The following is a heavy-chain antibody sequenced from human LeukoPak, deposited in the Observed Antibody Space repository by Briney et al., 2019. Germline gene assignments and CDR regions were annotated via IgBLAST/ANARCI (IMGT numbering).Heavy chain of an antibody. CDR3: AKGSTVTTYFDY. Sequence: PGGSLRLSCAASGFTFSSYAMSWVRQVPGKGLEWVSAISGSGGSTYYADSVKGRFTISRDNSKNTLYLQMSSLRAEDTAVYYCAKGSTVTTYFDYWGQGTLVTVSS. CDR2: ISGSGGST. D-gene: IGHD4-17*01. CDR1: GFTFSSYA. V-gene: IGHV3-23*01. J-gene: IGHJ4*02.